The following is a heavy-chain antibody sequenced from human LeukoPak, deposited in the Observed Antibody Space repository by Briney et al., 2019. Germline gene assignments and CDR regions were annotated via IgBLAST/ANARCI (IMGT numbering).Heavy chain of an antibody. CDR2: IYSGGST. CDR3: AKVIIRGSYYFDY. D-gene: IGHD1-26*01. Sequence: PGGSLRLSCAASGFTVSSNYMSWVRQAPGKGLEWVSVIYSGGSTYYADSVKGRFTISRDNSKNTLYLQMNSLRAEDTAVYYCAKVIIRGSYYFDYWGQGTLVTVSS. CDR1: GFTVSSNY. V-gene: IGHV3-53*01. J-gene: IGHJ4*02.